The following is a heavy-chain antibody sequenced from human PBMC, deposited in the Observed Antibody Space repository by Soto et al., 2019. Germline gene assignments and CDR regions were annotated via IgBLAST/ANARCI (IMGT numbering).Heavy chain of an antibody. J-gene: IGHJ4*02. Sequence: GSLRLSCAASGFPFSSYGMHWVRQVPGKGLEWVAVIPYDGNNKDHADSVKGRFTISRDNSKNTLYLQMNSLRAEDTAVYYCVKPHWTPRVVTGVIDYWGQGTLVTVSS. CDR1: GFPFSSYG. CDR2: IPYDGNNK. V-gene: IGHV3-30*18. D-gene: IGHD2-21*02. CDR3: VKPHWTPRVVTGVIDY.